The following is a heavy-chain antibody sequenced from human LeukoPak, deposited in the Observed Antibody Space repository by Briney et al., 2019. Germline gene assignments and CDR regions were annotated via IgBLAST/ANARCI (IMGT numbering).Heavy chain of an antibody. CDR3: AKDTSGYNSPRYFDY. Sequence: GGSLRLSCAASGFTFSSYAMSWVRQAPGKGLEWVSAISGSGGSTYYADSVKGRFTISRDNSKNTLYLQMNSLRAEDTAVYYCAKDTSGYNSPRYFDYWGQGTLVTVSS. CDR2: ISGSGGST. J-gene: IGHJ4*02. D-gene: IGHD5-24*01. V-gene: IGHV3-23*01. CDR1: GFTFSSYA.